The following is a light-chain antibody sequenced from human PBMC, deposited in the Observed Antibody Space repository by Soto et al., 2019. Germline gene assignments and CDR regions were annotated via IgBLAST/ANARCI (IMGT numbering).Light chain of an antibody. CDR1: QSLLHITGETF. CDR2: EVS. CDR3: MQSTQLPPT. Sequence: DVVMTQTPLSLSVAPGQPASISCKSSQSLLHITGETFLFWYLXKQGQSPQVXIYEVSTRVSGVPDRFSGSGSGTDFTLEISRVETDDGGIYDCMQSTQLPPTFGQGTRLEIK. J-gene: IGKJ5*01. V-gene: IGKV2D-29*02.